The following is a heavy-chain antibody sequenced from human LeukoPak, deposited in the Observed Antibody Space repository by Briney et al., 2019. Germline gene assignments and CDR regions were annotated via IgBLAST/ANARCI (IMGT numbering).Heavy chain of an antibody. Sequence: PGGSLRLSCAASGFTFSSYWMHRVRQAPGKGLVWVSRINSDGSSTSYADSVKGRFTISRDNAKNTLYLQMNSLRAEDTAVYYCARDGCSGTSYYFIDYWGQGTLVTVSS. CDR1: GFTFSSYW. CDR2: INSDGSST. J-gene: IGHJ4*02. V-gene: IGHV3-74*01. CDR3: ARDGCSGTSYYFIDY. D-gene: IGHD2-2*01.